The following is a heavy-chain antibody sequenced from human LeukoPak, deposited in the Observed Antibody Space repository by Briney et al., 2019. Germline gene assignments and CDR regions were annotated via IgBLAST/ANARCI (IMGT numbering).Heavy chain of an antibody. D-gene: IGHD5-12*01. Sequence: PSETLSLTCTVSGGSISSGDYYWSWIRQPPGKGLEWIGYIYYSGSTYYNPSLKSRVTISVDTSKNHFSLNLTSVTAADTAVYYCARTGSGRDYYGMDVWGQGTTVTVSS. CDR3: ARTGSGRDYYGMDV. CDR1: GGSISSGDYY. CDR2: IYYSGST. V-gene: IGHV4-30-4*02. J-gene: IGHJ6*02.